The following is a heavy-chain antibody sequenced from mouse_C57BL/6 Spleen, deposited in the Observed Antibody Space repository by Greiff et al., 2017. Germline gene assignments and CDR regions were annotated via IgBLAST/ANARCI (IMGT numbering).Heavy chain of an antibody. CDR3: ASLTTVVAPYFDY. Sequence: VQLQQSGPELVKPGASVKISCKASGYAFSSSWMNWVKQRPGKGLEWIGRIYPGDGDTNYNGKFKGKATLTADKSSSTAYMQLSSLTSEDSAVYFCASLTTVVAPYFDYWGQGTTLTVSS. CDR1: GYAFSSSW. CDR2: IYPGDGDT. V-gene: IGHV1-82*01. J-gene: IGHJ2*01. D-gene: IGHD1-1*01.